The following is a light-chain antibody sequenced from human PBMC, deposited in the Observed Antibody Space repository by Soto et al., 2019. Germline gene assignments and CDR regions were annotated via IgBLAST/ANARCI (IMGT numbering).Light chain of an antibody. V-gene: IGLV2-14*01. J-gene: IGLJ1*01. Sequence: QSALTQPASVSGSPGQSITISCSGTRSDIGSYNYVAWYRQFPGKTPKILIYGVSNRPSGVSSRFSGSKSGNTAPLTISGLQAEDEADYYGISYTGSSTSYVFGSGTKVT. CDR2: GVS. CDR1: RSDIGSYNY. CDR3: ISYTGSSTSYV.